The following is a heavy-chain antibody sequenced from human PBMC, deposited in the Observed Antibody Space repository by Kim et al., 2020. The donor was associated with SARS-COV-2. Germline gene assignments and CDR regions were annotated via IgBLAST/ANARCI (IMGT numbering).Heavy chain of an antibody. CDR1: GYSFTSYW. CDR2: IDPSDSYT. CDR3: ARPVMMFGSGSYEAFDL. J-gene: IGHJ3*01. V-gene: IGHV5-10-1*01. D-gene: IGHD3-10*01. Sequence: GESLKISCKGSGYSFTSYWISWVRQMPGKGLEWMGRIDPSDSYTNYSPSFQGHVTISADKSISTAYLQWSSLKASDTAMYYCARPVMMFGSGSYEAFDLWGQGTMVTVSA.